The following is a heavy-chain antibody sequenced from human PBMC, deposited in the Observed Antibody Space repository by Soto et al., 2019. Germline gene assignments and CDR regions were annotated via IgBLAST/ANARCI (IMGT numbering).Heavy chain of an antibody. CDR1: GYTFTSYD. D-gene: IGHD6-19*01. CDR2: MNPNSGNT. V-gene: IGHV1-8*01. J-gene: IGHJ6*03. Sequence: ASVKVSCKASGYTFTSYDINWVRQATGQGLEWMVWMNPNSGNTGYAQKFQGRVTMTRNTSISTAYMELSSLRSEDTAVYYCARGQRIAVAGLYYYYMDVWGKGTTVTVSS. CDR3: ARGQRIAVAGLYYYYMDV.